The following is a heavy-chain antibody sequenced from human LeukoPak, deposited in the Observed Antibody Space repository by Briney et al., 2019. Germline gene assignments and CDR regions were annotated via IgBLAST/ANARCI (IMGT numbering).Heavy chain of an antibody. CDR3: ARGALFMAPTMVRGVNYFDC. CDR1: GGSFSGYY. D-gene: IGHD3-10*01. V-gene: IGHV4-34*01. Sequence: SETLSLTCAVYGGSFSGYYWSWIRQPPGKGLEWIGEINHSGSTNYNPSLKSRVTISVDTSKNQFSLKLSSVTAADTAVYYCARGALFMAPTMVRGVNYFDCWGQGTLVTVSS. J-gene: IGHJ4*02. CDR2: INHSGST.